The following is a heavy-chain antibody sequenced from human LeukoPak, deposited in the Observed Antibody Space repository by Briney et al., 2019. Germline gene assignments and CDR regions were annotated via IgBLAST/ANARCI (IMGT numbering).Heavy chain of an antibody. D-gene: IGHD5-24*01. Sequence: GGSLRLSCAASGFNLTNYAMHWVRQAPGKGLEWVTLILYSADNTYYADPVKGRFTFSRDKSKNTLYLQMNSLRPEDSAIYYCASDPRDGGQNVWGKGTTVTVSS. CDR3: ASDPRDGGQNV. J-gene: IGHJ6*04. CDR2: ILYSADNT. V-gene: IGHV3-30*01. CDR1: GFNLTNYA.